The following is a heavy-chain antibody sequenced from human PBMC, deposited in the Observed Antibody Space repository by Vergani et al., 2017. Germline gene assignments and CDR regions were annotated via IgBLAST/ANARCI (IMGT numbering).Heavy chain of an antibody. V-gene: IGHV1-2*02. D-gene: IGHD6-13*01. CDR1: GFTFTGYY. Sequence: QVQLVQSGAEVKKPGASVKVSCKTSGFTFTGYYIHWVRQAPGQGLEWMGWVNPNSGGTNYAQKFQGRVTMTRNTSISTAYMELSSLRSEDTAVYYCARQSSSWYAELPYYMDVWGKGTTVTVSS. J-gene: IGHJ6*03. CDR2: VNPNSGGT. CDR3: ARQSSSWYAELPYYMDV.